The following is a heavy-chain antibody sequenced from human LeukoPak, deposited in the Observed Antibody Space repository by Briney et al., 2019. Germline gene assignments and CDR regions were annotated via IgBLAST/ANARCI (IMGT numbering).Heavy chain of an antibody. CDR1: GFTFSSYG. V-gene: IGHV3-30*18. Sequence: PGGSLRLSCAASGFTFSSYGMHWVRQAPGKGLEWVAVISYDGSNKYYADSVKGRFTISRDNSKSTLYLQMNSLRAEDTAVYYCAKDRLISDFWSGYPDDYFDYWGQGTLVTVSS. D-gene: IGHD3-3*01. CDR3: AKDRLISDFWSGYPDDYFDY. J-gene: IGHJ4*02. CDR2: ISYDGSNK.